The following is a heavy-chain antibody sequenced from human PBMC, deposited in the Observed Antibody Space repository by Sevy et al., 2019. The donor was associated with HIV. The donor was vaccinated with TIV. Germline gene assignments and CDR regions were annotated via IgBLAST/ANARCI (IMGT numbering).Heavy chain of an antibody. V-gene: IGHV3-48*03. CDR2: ISNSGSDI. J-gene: IGHJ4*02. CDR1: GFTFSSYE. CDR3: ARDLPPSATTVAHFDY. Sequence: GGSLRLSCVASGFTFSSYEMNWVRQAPGKGLEWVSYISNSGSDIHYSDSLRGRFTISGDNAKNSLFLQMNSLRAEDTAVYYCARDLPPSATTVAHFDYWGQGTLVTVSS. D-gene: IGHD4-17*01.